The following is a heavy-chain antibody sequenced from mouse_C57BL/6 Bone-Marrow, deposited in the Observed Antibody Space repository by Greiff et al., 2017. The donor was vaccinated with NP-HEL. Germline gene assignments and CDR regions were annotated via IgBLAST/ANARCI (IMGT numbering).Heavy chain of an antibody. CDR2: IRSKSNNYAT. Sequence: EVKLMESGGGLVQPKGSLKLSCAASGFSFNTYAMNWVRQAPGKGLEWVARIRSKSNNYATYYADSVKDRFTISRDDSESMLYLQMNNLKTEDTAMYYCVRQYYGRYWYFDVWGTGTTVTVSS. J-gene: IGHJ1*03. CDR3: VRQYYGRYWYFDV. D-gene: IGHD1-1*01. V-gene: IGHV10-1*01. CDR1: GFSFNTYA.